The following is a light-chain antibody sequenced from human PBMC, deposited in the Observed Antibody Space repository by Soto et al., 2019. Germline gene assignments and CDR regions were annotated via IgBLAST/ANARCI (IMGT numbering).Light chain of an antibody. Sequence: AIQMTPAPSSLSASVGGRVTITCRASQGIRNDLGWYQQKPGKAPKLLIYAASSLQSGVPSRFSGSGSGTDFTLTISSLQTEDFATYYCLQDYNYPRTFGQGTKVDIK. V-gene: IGKV1-6*01. CDR3: LQDYNYPRT. J-gene: IGKJ1*01. CDR2: AAS. CDR1: QGIRND.